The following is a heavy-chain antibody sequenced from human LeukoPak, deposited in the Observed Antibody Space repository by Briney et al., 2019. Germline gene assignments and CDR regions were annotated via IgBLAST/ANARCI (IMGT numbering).Heavy chain of an antibody. Sequence: GASVKVSCKASGYTFTSYGISWVRQAPGQGLEWMGWISAYNGNTNYAQKLQGRVTMTTDTSTSTAYMELRSLRSDDTAVYYWARRSTATAPPPPQATDWATTDYWGQGTLVTVSS. CDR1: GYTFTSYG. D-gene: IGHD5-18*01. V-gene: IGHV1-18*01. CDR2: ISAYNGNT. CDR3: ARRSTATAPPPPQATDWATTDY. J-gene: IGHJ4*02.